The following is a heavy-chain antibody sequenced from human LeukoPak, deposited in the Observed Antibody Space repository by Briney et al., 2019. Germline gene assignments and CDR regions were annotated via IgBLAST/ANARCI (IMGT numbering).Heavy chain of an antibody. V-gene: IGHV3-53*01. CDR2: LYSGGSA. Sequence: GGSLTLSCAASGFTVSSYYMIWVRQAPGKGLEWVSVLYSGGSAYYADSVRGRFTISRHNLKNMLYLDMNSLRAEDTAIYYCARQYSGSYIDYWGQGTLVTVSS. CDR3: ARQYSGSYIDY. CDR1: GFTVSSYY. D-gene: IGHD1-26*01. J-gene: IGHJ4*02.